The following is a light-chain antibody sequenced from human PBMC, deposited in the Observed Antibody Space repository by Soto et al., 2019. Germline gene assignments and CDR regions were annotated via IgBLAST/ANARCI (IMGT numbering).Light chain of an antibody. J-gene: IGKJ5*01. Sequence: IVLTQSPGTLSLSPGERATLSCRASQSVSSSDLAWHQHKPGQAPRILIYGASSRATGIPDRFSGSGSGTDFTLTISRLEPEDFAVYYCQQYGSSPPITFGQGTRLEIK. V-gene: IGKV3-20*01. CDR1: QSVSSSD. CDR3: QQYGSSPPIT. CDR2: GAS.